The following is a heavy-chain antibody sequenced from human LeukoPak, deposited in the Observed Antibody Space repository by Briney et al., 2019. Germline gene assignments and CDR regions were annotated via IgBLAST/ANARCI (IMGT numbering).Heavy chain of an antibody. J-gene: IGHJ4*02. CDR3: AKDKVPDGRWEVDC. CDR2: INHSGST. Sequence: SETLSLTCAVYGGSFSGYYWGWIRQPPGKGLEWIGEINHSGSTNYNPSLKSRVTISVDTSKNQFSLKLSSVTAADTAVYYCAKDKVPDGRWEVDCWGLGTPVIVSS. CDR1: GGSFSGYY. D-gene: IGHD1-26*01. V-gene: IGHV4-34*01.